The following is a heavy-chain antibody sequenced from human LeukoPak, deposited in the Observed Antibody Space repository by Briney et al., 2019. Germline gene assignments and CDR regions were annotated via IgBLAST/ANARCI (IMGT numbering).Heavy chain of an antibody. CDR3: ARDFAENGQLVLVS. V-gene: IGHV4-59*01. Sequence: SETLSLTCNVSGASITDAYWSWLRQPPGKGLEWIGYIYYRGGTNYNLSLKSRVAISLDTSKNQFALSLSSVTAADTAVYYCARDFAENGQLVLVSWGQGTLVTVSS. J-gene: IGHJ4*02. CDR2: IYYRGGT. CDR1: GASITDAY. D-gene: IGHD6-13*01.